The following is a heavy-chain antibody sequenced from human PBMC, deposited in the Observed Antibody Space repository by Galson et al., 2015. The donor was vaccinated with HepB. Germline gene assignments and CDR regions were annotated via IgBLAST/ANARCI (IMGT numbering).Heavy chain of an antibody. J-gene: IGHJ4*02. CDR3: ASEFQAGKRD. D-gene: IGHD1-1*01. Sequence: SLRLSCAASGFTFSGRYMEWVRQAPGKGLEWVGRSRNKGNSKTPDYAASVKGRFTISRDDSKNSLYLHMNSLTTEDTAMYYCASEFQAGKRDWGQGTLVTVSS. CDR2: SRNKGNSKTP. V-gene: IGHV3-72*01. CDR1: GFTFSGRY.